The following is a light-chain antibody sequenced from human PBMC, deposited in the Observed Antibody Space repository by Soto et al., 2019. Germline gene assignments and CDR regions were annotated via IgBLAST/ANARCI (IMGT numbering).Light chain of an antibody. J-gene: IGLJ2*01. CDR2: DVS. V-gene: IGLV2-14*01. CDR3: SSYTSSSTLGVV. Sequence: QSVLTQPASVSGSPGQSITISCTGTSSDVGGYNYVSWYQQHPGKAPKLMIYDVSNRPSGVSNRFSGSKSGNTASLTISGLQAEDEADYYCSSYTSSSTLGVVFGGGTKLTVL. CDR1: SSDVGGYNY.